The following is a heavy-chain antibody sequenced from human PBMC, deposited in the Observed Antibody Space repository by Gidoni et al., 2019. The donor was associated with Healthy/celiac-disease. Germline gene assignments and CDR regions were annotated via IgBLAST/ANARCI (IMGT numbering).Heavy chain of an antibody. D-gene: IGHD6-13*01. V-gene: IGHV4-34*01. J-gene: IGHJ5*02. CDR2: SNHSGST. CDR1: GGSFSGYY. CDR3: ARCGLRGIAAAGT. Sequence: QVQLQQWGAGLLKPSETLSLTCAVYGGSFSGYYWSWIRQPPGKGLEWIGESNHSGSTNYNPSLKSRVTISVDTSKNQFSLKLSSVTAADTAVYYCARCGLRGIAAAGTWGQGTLVTVSS.